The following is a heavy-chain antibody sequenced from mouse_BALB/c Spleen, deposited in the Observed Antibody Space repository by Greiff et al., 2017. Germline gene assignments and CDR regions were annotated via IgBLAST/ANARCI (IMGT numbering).Heavy chain of an antibody. V-gene: IGHV1S126*01. Sequence: QVQLKQSGPQLVRPGASVKISCKASGYSFTSYWMHWVKQRPGQGLEWIGMIDPSDSETRLNQKFKDKATLTVDKSSSTAYMQLSSPTSEDSAVYYCARSGASARDGYDVAYWGQGTLVTVSA. J-gene: IGHJ3*01. CDR3: ARSGASARDGYDVAY. CDR2: IDPSDSET. CDR1: GYSFTSYW. D-gene: IGHD2-2*01.